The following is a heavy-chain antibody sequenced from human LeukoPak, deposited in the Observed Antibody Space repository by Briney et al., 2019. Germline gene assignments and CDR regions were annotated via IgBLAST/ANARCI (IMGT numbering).Heavy chain of an antibody. CDR3: ATPRGITMVRGVIGDD. D-gene: IGHD3-10*01. J-gene: IGHJ4*02. CDR2: IIPILGIA. Sequence: SVKVSCKASGGTFSSYAISWVRQAPGQGLEWMGRIIPILGIANYAQKFQGRVTITADKSTSTAYMELSSLRSEDTAVYYCATPRGITMVRGVIGDDWGQGTLVTVSS. CDR1: GGTFSSYA. V-gene: IGHV1-69*04.